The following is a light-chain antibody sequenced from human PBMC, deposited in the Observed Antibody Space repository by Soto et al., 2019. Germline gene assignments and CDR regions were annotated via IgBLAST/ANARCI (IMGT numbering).Light chain of an antibody. V-gene: IGKV3-15*01. J-gene: IGKJ1*01. CDR1: QSVSSN. CDR3: QQYNNWPPWT. Sequence: EVVMTQSPATLSVSPGERATLSCRASQSVSSNLAWYQQKPGQAPRLLIYGASTRATGSPARFSGSGSGTESTLTISSPQSEDFAVYYCQQYNNWPPWTFGQGTKVEIK. CDR2: GAS.